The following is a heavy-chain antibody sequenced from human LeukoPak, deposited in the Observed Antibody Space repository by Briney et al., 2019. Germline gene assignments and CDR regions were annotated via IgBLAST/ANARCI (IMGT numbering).Heavy chain of an antibody. J-gene: IGHJ3*02. CDR2: ISGYNENT. Sequence: ASVKVSCKASGYTFTSYGISWVRQAPGQGLEWMGWISGYNENTYYAQKLQGRVTMTTDTSTSTAYVEVRSLRSDDTAVYYCARDSPEDFYDNSGSYAFDIWGQGTLVTVSS. D-gene: IGHD3-22*01. CDR3: ARDSPEDFYDNSGSYAFDI. V-gene: IGHV1-18*01. CDR1: GYTFTSYG.